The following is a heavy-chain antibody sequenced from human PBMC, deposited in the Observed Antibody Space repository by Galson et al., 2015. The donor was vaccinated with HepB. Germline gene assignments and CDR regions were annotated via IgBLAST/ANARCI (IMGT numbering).Heavy chain of an antibody. CDR2: IIPILGIA. CDR1: GGTFSSYA. D-gene: IGHD3-10*01. CDR3: AREMYYGSGSYSDY. J-gene: IGHJ4*02. Sequence: SVKVSCKASGGTFSSYAISWVRQAPGQGLEWMGGIIPILGIANYAQKFQGRVTITADKSTSTAYMELSSLRSEDTAVYYCAREMYYGSGSYSDYWGQGTLVTVSS. V-gene: IGHV1-69*10.